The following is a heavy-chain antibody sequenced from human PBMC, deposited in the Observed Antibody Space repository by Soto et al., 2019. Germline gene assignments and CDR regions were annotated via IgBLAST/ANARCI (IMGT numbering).Heavy chain of an antibody. CDR3: ARGEAWTHEAFDI. Sequence: GGSLRLSCAVSGFTVSNYGMHWVRQAPGKGLEWVAVIWKDGNNKYYRDSVKGRFTISRDNSKNTLELQMSSLRGEDTAVYYFARGEAWTHEAFDICGQGTMVTVSS. CDR1: GFTVSNYG. V-gene: IGHV3-33*01. D-gene: IGHD5-12*01. CDR2: IWKDGNNK. J-gene: IGHJ3*02.